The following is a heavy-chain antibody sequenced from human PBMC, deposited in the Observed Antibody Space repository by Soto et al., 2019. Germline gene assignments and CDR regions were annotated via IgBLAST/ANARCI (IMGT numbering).Heavy chain of an antibody. CDR2: INHSGRT. J-gene: IGHJ6*02. Sequence: SETLSLTCAVYGGPFSGYYWSWIRQPPGKGLEWIGEINHSGRTNYNPSLKSRVTISVDTSKNQFSLRLSSVTAEDTAVYYCAKGAVVTFYYYGMDVWGQGTTVTVSS. V-gene: IGHV4-34*01. D-gene: IGHD2-15*01. CDR1: GGPFSGYY. CDR3: AKGAVVTFYYYGMDV.